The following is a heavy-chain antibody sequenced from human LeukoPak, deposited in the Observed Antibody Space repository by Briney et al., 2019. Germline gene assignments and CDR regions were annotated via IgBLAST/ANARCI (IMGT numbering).Heavy chain of an antibody. CDR1: GGSFSVYY. CDR2: INHSGST. J-gene: IGHJ6*03. D-gene: IGHD6-13*01. CDR3: ARDYGSSWPYMDV. V-gene: IGHV4-34*01. Sequence: SETLSLTCAVYGGSFSVYYWSWIRQPPGKGLEWIGEINHSGSTNYNPSLKSRVTISVDTSKNQFSLRLNSVTAADTAVYYCARDYGSSWPYMDVWGKGTTVTISS.